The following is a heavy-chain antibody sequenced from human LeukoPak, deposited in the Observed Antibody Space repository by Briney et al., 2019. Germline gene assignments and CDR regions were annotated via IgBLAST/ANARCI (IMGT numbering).Heavy chain of an antibody. CDR2: IRGGAFSGAT. J-gene: IGHJ4*02. D-gene: IGHD1-1*01. V-gene: IGHV3-49*04. Sequence: GRSLRLSCTTSGFTFRDYGVNWVRQAPGKGLEWVGVIRGGAFSGATEYAASVKGTFTVSRDDSKSIAYLQMNSLQTEDTAVYYCSRGGRLPDYWGQGTLVTVSS. CDR3: SRGGRLPDY. CDR1: GFTFRDYG.